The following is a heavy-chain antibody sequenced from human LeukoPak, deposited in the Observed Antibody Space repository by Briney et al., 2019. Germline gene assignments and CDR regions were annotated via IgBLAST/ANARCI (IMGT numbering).Heavy chain of an antibody. Sequence: GGSLRLSCAASGFTFSSYGMHWVRQAPGKGLEWVAFIRYDGSNKYYADSVKGRFTISRDNSKNTLYLQMNSLRAEDTAVYYCAKDPFIAAAGTGYYYMDVWGKGTTVTISS. J-gene: IGHJ6*03. CDR3: AKDPFIAAAGTGYYYMDV. CDR1: GFTFSSYG. V-gene: IGHV3-30*02. CDR2: IRYDGSNK. D-gene: IGHD6-13*01.